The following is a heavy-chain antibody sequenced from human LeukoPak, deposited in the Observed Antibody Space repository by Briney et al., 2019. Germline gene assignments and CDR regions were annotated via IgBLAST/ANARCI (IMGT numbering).Heavy chain of an antibody. D-gene: IGHD5-24*01. CDR1: GGSISSYY. Sequence: SETLSLTCTVSGGSISSYYWSWIRQRPGKGLEWIGYIYYSGGTNYNPSLKSRVTISVDTSKNQFSLKLSSVTAADTAVYYCARSQDGYNYNYWGQGTLVTVSS. CDR2: IYYSGGT. J-gene: IGHJ4*02. V-gene: IGHV4-59*01. CDR3: ARSQDGYNYNY.